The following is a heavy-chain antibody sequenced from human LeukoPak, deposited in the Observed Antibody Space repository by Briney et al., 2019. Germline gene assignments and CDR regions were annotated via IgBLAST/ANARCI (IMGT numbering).Heavy chain of an antibody. Sequence: PGGSLRLSCAASGFTFSSYGMHWVRQAPGKGLEWVAFIRYDGSNKYYADSVKGRFTISRDNSKNTLYLQMNSLRAEDTAVYYCAKDHWATVTTYGLGSFDYWGQGTLVTVSS. CDR2: IRYDGSNK. CDR3: AKDHWATVTTYGLGSFDY. D-gene: IGHD4-17*01. V-gene: IGHV3-30*02. CDR1: GFTFSSYG. J-gene: IGHJ4*02.